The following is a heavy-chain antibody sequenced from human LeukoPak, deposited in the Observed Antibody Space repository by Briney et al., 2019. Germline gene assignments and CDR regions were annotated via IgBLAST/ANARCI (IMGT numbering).Heavy chain of an antibody. D-gene: IGHD3-10*01. J-gene: IGHJ6*04. CDR3: VKSRELLWFGMDV. CDR1: GFTFSSYA. V-gene: IGHV3-64D*06. Sequence: PGGSLRLSCSASGFTFSSYAMHWVRQAPGKGLEYVSAISSNGGSTYYADSVKGRFTISRDNSKNTLYLQMSSLRAEDTAVYYCVKSRELLWFGMDVWGKGTTVTVSS. CDR2: ISSNGGST.